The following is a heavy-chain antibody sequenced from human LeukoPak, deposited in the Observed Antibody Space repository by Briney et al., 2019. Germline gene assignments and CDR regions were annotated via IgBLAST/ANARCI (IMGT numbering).Heavy chain of an antibody. CDR3: ARHGTAPYYYHYYMDV. CDR1: GGSISGSSYY. CDR2: IYYSGST. V-gene: IGHV4-39*01. J-gene: IGHJ6*03. Sequence: PSETLSLTCTVSGGSISGSSYYWGWIRQPPGKGLEWIVSIYYSGSTYYNPSLKSRVTISVDTSKNQFSLKLSSVTAADTAVYYCARHGTAPYYYHYYMDVWGKGTTVTVSS. D-gene: IGHD1-14*01.